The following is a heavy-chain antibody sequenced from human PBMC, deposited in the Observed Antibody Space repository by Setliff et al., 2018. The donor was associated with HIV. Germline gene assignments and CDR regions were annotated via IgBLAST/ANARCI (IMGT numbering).Heavy chain of an antibody. D-gene: IGHD6-19*01. J-gene: IGHJ4*02. Sequence: GGSLRLSCAASGFTFDGFAMHWVRQLPGEGLEWVAGISWNSADIGYADSVKGRFTISRDNAKNSLYLQMNSLTPEDMALYYCAKDMSSVIGAVAAGFDFWGQGVKVTVSS. CDR2: ISWNSADI. CDR3: AKDMSSVIGAVAAGFDF. CDR1: GFTFDGFA. V-gene: IGHV3-9*03.